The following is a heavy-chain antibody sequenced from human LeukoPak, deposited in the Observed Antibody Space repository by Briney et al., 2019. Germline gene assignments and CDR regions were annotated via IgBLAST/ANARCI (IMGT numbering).Heavy chain of an antibody. CDR2: INAGNGNT. V-gene: IGHV1-3*01. CDR1: GYTFINYA. CDR3: ARDLDSSREDV. Sequence: ASVKVSCKASGYTFINYAMHWVRQAPGQGLEWMGWINAGNGNTKYSQKFQGRVTITRDTSASTVYMELSSLRSEDTAVYYCARDLDSSREDVWGQGTTVTASS. J-gene: IGHJ6*02. D-gene: IGHD3-22*01.